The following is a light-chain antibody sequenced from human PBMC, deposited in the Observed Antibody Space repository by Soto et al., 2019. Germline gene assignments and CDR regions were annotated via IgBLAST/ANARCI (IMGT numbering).Light chain of an antibody. V-gene: IGKV3-11*01. CDR1: QSVSSY. CDR3: QQRSNWPPWT. J-gene: IGKJ1*01. CDR2: DAS. Sequence: EIVLTQSLATLSVSPGERATLSCRPSQSVSSYLAWYQQKPGQAHRLLIYDASNRATGIPARFSGSGSGTDFTLTISSLEPEDFAVYYCQQRSNWPPWTFGQGTKVDI.